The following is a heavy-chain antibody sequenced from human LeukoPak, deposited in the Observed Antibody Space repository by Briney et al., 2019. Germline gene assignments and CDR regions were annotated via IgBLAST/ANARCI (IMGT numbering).Heavy chain of an antibody. V-gene: IGHV4-39*01. CDR3: ARRPFLAAAAGFDY. D-gene: IGHD6-13*01. Sequence: GSLRLSCAASGFTFSDYYMSWIRQPPGKGLEWIGSIYYSGSTYYNPSLKSRVTISVDTSKNQFSLKLSSVTAADTAVYYCARRPFLAAAAGFDYWGQGTLVTVSS. CDR2: IYYSGST. CDR1: GFTFSDYY. J-gene: IGHJ4*02.